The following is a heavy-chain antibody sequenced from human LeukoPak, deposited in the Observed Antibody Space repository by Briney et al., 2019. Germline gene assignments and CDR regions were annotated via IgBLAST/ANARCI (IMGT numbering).Heavy chain of an antibody. CDR1: GFTFSSYA. J-gene: IGHJ4*02. V-gene: IGHV4-34*01. CDR3: ARGRTRGYSYGYVGQYQTHDY. Sequence: GSLRLSCAASGFTFSSYAMSWVRQPPGKGLEWIGEINHSGSTNYNPSLKSRVTISVDTSKNQFSLKLGSVTAADTAVYYCARGRTRGYSYGYVGQYQTHDYWGQGTLVTVSS. D-gene: IGHD5-18*01. CDR2: INHSGST.